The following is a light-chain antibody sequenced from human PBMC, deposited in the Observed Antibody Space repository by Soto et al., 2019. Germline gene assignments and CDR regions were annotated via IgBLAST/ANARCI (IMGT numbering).Light chain of an antibody. Sequence: QSVLTQPPSVSAAPGQKVTISCSGSSSNIENNYVSWYQQLPGTAPKLLIYDNNKRPSGIPDRFSGSKSGTSATLGVTGLQTGDEADYYCGTWDGSLSGGVFGGGTKLTVL. V-gene: IGLV1-51*01. CDR1: SSNIENNY. CDR2: DNN. CDR3: GTWDGSLSGGV. J-gene: IGLJ2*01.